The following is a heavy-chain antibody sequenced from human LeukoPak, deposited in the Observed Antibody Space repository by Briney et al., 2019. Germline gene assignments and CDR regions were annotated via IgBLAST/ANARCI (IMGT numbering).Heavy chain of an antibody. CDR3: ARDRTRSRTPNDAFDI. CDR2: INVYYGNT. CDR1: GYTFTSYG. V-gene: IGHV1-18*01. J-gene: IGHJ3*02. Sequence: GASVKVSCKASGYTFTSYGISWVRQAPGQGLEWMGWINVYYGNTNYAQKLQGRVTMTTDTSTNTAYMELRSMRSDDTAVYYCARDRTRSRTPNDAFDIWGQGTMVTVSS.